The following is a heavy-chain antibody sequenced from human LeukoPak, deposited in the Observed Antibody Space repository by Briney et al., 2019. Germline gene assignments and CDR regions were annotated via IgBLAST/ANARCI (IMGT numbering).Heavy chain of an antibody. V-gene: IGHV4-34*01. J-gene: IGHJ4*02. D-gene: IGHD3-3*01. CDR1: GGSFSGYY. CDR3: ARGVPYYDFWSGYYRGRFDY. CDR2: INHSGST. Sequence: SETLSLTCAVYGGSFSGYYWSWIRQPPGKGLEWIGEINHSGSTNYNPSLKSRVTISVDTSKNQFSLKLSSVTAEDTAVYYCARGVPYYDFWSGYYRGRFDYWGQGTLVTVSS.